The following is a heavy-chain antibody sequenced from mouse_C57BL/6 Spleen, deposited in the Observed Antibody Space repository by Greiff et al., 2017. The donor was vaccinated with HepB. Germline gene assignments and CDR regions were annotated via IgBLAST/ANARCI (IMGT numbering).Heavy chain of an antibody. J-gene: IGHJ1*03. CDR2: IDPSDSYT. CDR3: ARHGSSYHWYFDV. D-gene: IGHD1-1*01. CDR1: GYTFTSYW. Sequence: VQLQQSGAELVMPGASVKLSCKASGYTFTSYWMHWVKQRPGQGLEWIGEIDPSDSYTNYNQKFKGKSTLTVDKSSNTAYMQLSSLTSEDSAVYYCARHGSSYHWYFDVWGTGTTVTVSS. V-gene: IGHV1-69*01.